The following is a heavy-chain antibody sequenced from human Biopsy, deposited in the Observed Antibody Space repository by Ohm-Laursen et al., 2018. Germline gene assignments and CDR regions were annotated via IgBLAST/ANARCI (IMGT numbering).Heavy chain of an antibody. Sequence: TLSLTCPVSGDSISSYYWSWIRQPPRKGLQWIGYIYYTGNTDYNPSLQSRVTISVDTSKNHFSLRLRSMTPADTAMYYCARDRGYYSDRTVPGYFDLWGRGTLVTVSS. CDR1: GDSISSYY. CDR3: ARDRGYYSDRTVPGYFDL. V-gene: IGHV4-59*01. CDR2: IYYTGNT. D-gene: IGHD3-22*01. J-gene: IGHJ2*01.